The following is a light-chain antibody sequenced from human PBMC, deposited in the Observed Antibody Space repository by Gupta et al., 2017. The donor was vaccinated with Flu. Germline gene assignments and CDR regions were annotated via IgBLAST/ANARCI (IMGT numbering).Light chain of an antibody. CDR2: STN. J-gene: IGLJ3*02. CDR3: ASDMGSGYWL. Sequence: TVTLTCGWSSGSVASSYYPSWDQQTPGQPPRTLIYSTNHRSAGVPGRFSGSIRGNKAALTITGAQAAEESDYYCASDMGSGYWLFGGGTKVTVL. CDR1: SGSVASSYY. V-gene: IGLV8-61*01.